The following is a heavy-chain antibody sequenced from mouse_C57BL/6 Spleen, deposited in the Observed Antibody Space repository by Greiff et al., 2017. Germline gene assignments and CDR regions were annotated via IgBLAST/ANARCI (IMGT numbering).Heavy chain of an antibody. CDR3: ARPNGDVDYAMDY. V-gene: IGHV1-64*01. D-gene: IGHD4-1*01. CDR1: GYTFTSYW. Sequence: QVHVKQSGAELVKPGASVKLSCKASGYTFTSYWMHWVKQRPGQGLEWIGMIHPNSGSTNYNEKFKGKATLTVDKSSSTAYMQLSSLTSEDSAVYYCARPNGDVDYAMDYWGQGTSVTVSS. J-gene: IGHJ4*01. CDR2: IHPNSGST.